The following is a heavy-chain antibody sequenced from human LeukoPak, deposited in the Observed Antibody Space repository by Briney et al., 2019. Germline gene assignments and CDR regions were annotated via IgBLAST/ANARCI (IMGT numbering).Heavy chain of an antibody. J-gene: IGHJ3*02. V-gene: IGHV1-8*01. CDR1: GYTFTSYD. D-gene: IGHD6-19*01. CDR3: ARGPGWNSRGAFDI. Sequence: GASVKVSCKASGYTFTSYDINWVRQATGQGLEWIGWMKSNIGHTGYAQKFQGRVTMTRNTSISTAYMDLSSLRSEDTAVYYCARGPGWNSRGAFDIWGQGTMVTVSS. CDR2: MKSNIGHT.